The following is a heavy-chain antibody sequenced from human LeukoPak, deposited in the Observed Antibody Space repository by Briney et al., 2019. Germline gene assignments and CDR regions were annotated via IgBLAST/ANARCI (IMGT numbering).Heavy chain of an antibody. J-gene: IGHJ4*02. Sequence: ASVKVSCKASGYTFTGYYMHWVRQAPGQGLEWMGRINPNSGGTNYAQKFQGSVTMTRDTSISTAYMELSRLRSDDTAVYYCARGTGVVITYYYFDYWGQGTLVTVSS. CDR2: INPNSGGT. CDR3: ARGTGVVITYYYFDY. V-gene: IGHV1-2*06. CDR1: GYTFTGYY. D-gene: IGHD3-3*01.